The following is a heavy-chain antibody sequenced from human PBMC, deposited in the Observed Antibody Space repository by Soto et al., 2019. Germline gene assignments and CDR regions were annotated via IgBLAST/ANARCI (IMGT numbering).Heavy chain of an antibody. CDR3: ATRHYYDFWSGYYTGLNWFDP. J-gene: IGHJ5*02. CDR2: IYYSGST. D-gene: IGHD3-3*01. Sequence: PSETLSLTCTVSGGSISSSSYYWGWIRQPPGKGLEWIGSIYYSGSTYYNPSLKSRVTISVDTSKNQFSLKLSSVTAADTAVYYCATRHYYDFWSGYYTGLNWFDPWAQGTLVTVSS. V-gene: IGHV4-39*01. CDR1: GGSISSSSYY.